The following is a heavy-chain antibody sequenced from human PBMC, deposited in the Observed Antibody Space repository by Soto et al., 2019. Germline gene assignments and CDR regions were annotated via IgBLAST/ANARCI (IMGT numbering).Heavy chain of an antibody. Sequence: QVQLQESGPGLVKPSQTLSLTCTVSGGSISSGAYYWSWIRQHPGKGLEWIGYIYYSGSTDYNPSLKSRVTISVDTSKNPFSLKLSSVTAADTAVYYCARGQWHYFDYWGQGTLVTVSS. CDR2: IYYSGST. D-gene: IGHD2-8*01. CDR1: GGSISSGAYY. CDR3: ARGQWHYFDY. J-gene: IGHJ4*02. V-gene: IGHV4-31*03.